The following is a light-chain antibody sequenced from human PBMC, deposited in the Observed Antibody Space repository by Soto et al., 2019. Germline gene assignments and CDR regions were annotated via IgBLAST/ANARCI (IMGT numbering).Light chain of an antibody. CDR2: EAN. CDR3: SSFAGGTTLV. V-gene: IGLV2-8*01. CDR1: SSDVGAYDY. J-gene: IGLJ3*02. Sequence: QSVLTQPPSASGSPGQSVTISCTGSSSDVGAYDYNSWHQQHPGKAPKLIIYEANKRPSGVPHRFSGSKSGNTASLTVSGLQAEDEADYHGSSFAGGTTLVFGGGTKVTVL.